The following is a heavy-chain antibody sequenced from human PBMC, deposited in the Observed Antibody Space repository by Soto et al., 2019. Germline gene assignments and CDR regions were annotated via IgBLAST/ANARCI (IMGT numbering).Heavy chain of an antibody. D-gene: IGHD1-26*01. CDR1: GYSISSGYY. CDR2: IYHSGST. J-gene: IGHJ4*01. V-gene: IGHV4-38-2*01. CDR3: ARVGVSGSRNRIFDY. Sequence: SGNPSLTCAVSGYSISSGYYWGWIRQPPGKGLEWIGSIYHSGSTYYNPSLKSRVTISVDTSKNQFSLKLSSVTAADTAVYYCARVGVSGSRNRIFDYWG.